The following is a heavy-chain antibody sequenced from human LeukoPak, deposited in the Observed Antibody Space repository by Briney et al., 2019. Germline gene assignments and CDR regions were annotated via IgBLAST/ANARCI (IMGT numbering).Heavy chain of an antibody. V-gene: IGHV3-21*01. CDR3: ARDGLAAATLHWCFDL. J-gene: IGHJ2*01. CDR1: GFTFSSYS. Sequence: PGGSLRLSCAASGFTFSSYSTNWVRQAPGKGLEWVSSISSSSSYIYYADSVKGRFTISRDNARNSLYLQMNSLRAEDTAVYYCARDGLAAATLHWCFDLWGRGTLVTVSS. D-gene: IGHD6-25*01. CDR2: ISSSSSYI.